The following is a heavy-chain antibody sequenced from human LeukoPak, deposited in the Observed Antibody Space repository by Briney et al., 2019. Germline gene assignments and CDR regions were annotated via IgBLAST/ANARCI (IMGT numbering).Heavy chain of an antibody. V-gene: IGHV3-66*02. J-gene: IGHJ4*02. CDR2: IYSGGST. D-gene: IGHD1-26*01. CDR1: GFTVSSNY. CDR3: ARDRSGSFRFDY. Sequence: GGSLRLSCAASGFTVSSNYMSWVRQAPGKGPEWVSVIYSGGSTYYADSVKGRFTISRDNSKNTLYLQMNSLRAEDTAVYYCARDRSGSFRFDYWGQGTLVTVSS.